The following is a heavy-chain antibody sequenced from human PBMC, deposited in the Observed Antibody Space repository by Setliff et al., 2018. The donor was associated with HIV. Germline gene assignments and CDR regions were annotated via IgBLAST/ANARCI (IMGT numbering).Heavy chain of an antibody. V-gene: IGHV4-4*02. CDR3: ARDPISGTTVAGAFDY. D-gene: IGHD6-19*01. J-gene: IGHJ4*02. CDR1: GGSIRSSNW. CDR2: IYHRGST. Sequence: SETLSLTCRVSGGSIRSSNWWSWVRQPPGKGLEWIGEIYHRGSTNYNPSLKSRVSISIDKSKNQFSLRMSSVAAADTAVYYCARDPISGTTVAGAFDYWGQGTPVTVS.